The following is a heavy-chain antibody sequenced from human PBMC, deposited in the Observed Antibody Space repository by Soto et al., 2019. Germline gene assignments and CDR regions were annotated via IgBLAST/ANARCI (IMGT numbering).Heavy chain of an antibody. J-gene: IGHJ5*02. D-gene: IGHD6-13*01. CDR2: IYYSGST. CDR1: GGSISSYY. Sequence: SSDTLSLTCTVSGGSISSYYWSWIRQPPGKGLEWIGYIYYSGSTNYNPSLKSRVTISVDTSKNQFSLKLSSVTAADTAVYYCARSLSIAAAGTRWFDPWGQGTLVTVSS. CDR3: ARSLSIAAAGTRWFDP. V-gene: IGHV4-59*07.